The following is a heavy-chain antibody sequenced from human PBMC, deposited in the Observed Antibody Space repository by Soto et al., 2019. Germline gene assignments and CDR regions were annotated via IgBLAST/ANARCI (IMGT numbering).Heavy chain of an antibody. Sequence: ASVKVSCKASGYTFTSYAMHWVRQAPGQRLEWMGWINAGNGSTSHAQKFQGRVTMTRDTSTSTVYMELSSLRSEDTAVYYCARDRRAAAWDYWGQGTLVTVSS. J-gene: IGHJ4*02. CDR3: ARDRRAAAWDY. CDR2: INAGNGST. V-gene: IGHV1-3*01. D-gene: IGHD6-13*01. CDR1: GYTFTSYA.